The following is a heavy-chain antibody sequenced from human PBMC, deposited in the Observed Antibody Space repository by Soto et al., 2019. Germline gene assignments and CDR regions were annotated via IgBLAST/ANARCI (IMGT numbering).Heavy chain of an antibody. CDR3: ARGVLR. CDR1: GGSISSGGYC. J-gene: IGHJ1*01. Sequence: QVQLQESGPGLVKPSQTLSLTCTVSGGSISSGGYCWSWIRQHPGKGLEWIGRRKNSGNTYYNTYLQSAXSISVGTSKNQFSLKLTSVTAADTAVYYCARGVLRWGQGTLVTVSS. V-gene: IGHV4-31*01. CDR2: RKNSGNT. D-gene: IGHD2-15*01.